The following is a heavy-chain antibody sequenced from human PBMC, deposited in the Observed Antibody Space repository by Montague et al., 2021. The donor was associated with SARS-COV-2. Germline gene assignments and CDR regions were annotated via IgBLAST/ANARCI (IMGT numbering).Heavy chain of an antibody. V-gene: IGHV3-13*01. CDR2: GDT. CDR3: ARYGDYADAFDI. Sequence: GDTYYPGSVKGRFTISRENAKNSLYLQMNSLRAADTAVYYCARYGDYADAFDICGQGTMVTV. D-gene: IGHD4-17*01. J-gene: IGHJ3*02.